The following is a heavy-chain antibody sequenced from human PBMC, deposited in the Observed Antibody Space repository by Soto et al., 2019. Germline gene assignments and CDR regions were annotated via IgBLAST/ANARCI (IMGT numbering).Heavy chain of an antibody. V-gene: IGHV4-61*08. J-gene: IGHJ4*02. D-gene: IGHD3-16*02. CDR1: GDSVNRGGYY. CDR2: IYYTGRT. CDR3: ARAGSYRYFDY. Sequence: QVQLQESGPGLVKPAETLSLTCNVSGDSVNRGGYYWSWIRQSPGMGLEWVGNIYYTGRTEYNPSLKGLLTMSVDASENKFSLNLRSVTAADTATYYCARAGSYRYFDYWGQGVLVTVSS.